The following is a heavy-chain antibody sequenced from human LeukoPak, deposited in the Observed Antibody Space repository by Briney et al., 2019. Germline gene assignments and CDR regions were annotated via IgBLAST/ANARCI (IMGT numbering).Heavy chain of an antibody. CDR2: ISWNSGSV. D-gene: IGHD1-7*01. CDR3: ARDPMATTELRD. V-gene: IGHV3-9*01. CDR1: GFTFDDYA. J-gene: IGHJ4*02. Sequence: GGSLRLSCAASGFTFDDYAMHWVRQAPGKGLEWVSGISWNSGSVGYADSVKGRFTISRDNAKNSLYLQMNSLRAEDTAVYYCARDPMATTELRDWGQGTLVTVSS.